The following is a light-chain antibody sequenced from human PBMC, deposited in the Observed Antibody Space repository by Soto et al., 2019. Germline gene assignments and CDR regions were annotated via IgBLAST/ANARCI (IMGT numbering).Light chain of an antibody. CDR3: CSCVGSSTLR. CDR1: TSDVGSYNL. V-gene: IGLV2-23*02. CDR2: EVT. Sequence: QSALTQPASVSGSPGQSITISCTGTTSDVGSYNLVSWYQQYPGKAPKLMIYEVTKRPSGVSNRFSGSKSANTASLTISGLQAEDEADYYCCSCVGSSTLRFGGGTKLTVL. J-gene: IGLJ2*01.